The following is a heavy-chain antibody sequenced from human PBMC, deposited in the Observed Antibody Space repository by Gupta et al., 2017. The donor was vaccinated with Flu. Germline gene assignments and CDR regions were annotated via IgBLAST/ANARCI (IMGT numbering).Heavy chain of an antibody. CDR3: ASCDTAKPPTRGRDAFDA. Sequence: NWVRQAPGKGLEWISCITSKSTYIYYADSVKGRFTVSRDNTKNTVSLQMNSLKVEDTALYYCASCDTAKPPTRGRDAFDAWGQGTMVTVSS. CDR2: ITSKSTYI. J-gene: IGHJ3*01. V-gene: IGHV3-21*01. D-gene: IGHD2-21*01.